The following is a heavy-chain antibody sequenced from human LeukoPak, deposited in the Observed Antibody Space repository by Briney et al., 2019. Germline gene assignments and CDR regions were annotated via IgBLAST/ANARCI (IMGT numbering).Heavy chain of an antibody. CDR3: ATLGSVDY. D-gene: IGHD3-16*01. V-gene: IGHV4-59*01. J-gene: IGHJ4*02. CDR1: GGSINSYY. CDR2: IYYSGST. Sequence: SETLSLTCTVSGGSINSYYWSWIRQPLGKGLEWIGYIYYSGSTNYNPSLKSRVTMSVDTSKNQFSLKLSSVTAADTAMYYCATLGSVDYWGQGTLVTVSS.